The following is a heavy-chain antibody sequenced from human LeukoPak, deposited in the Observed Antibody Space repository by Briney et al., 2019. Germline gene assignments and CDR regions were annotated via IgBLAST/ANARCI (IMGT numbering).Heavy chain of an antibody. J-gene: IGHJ6*02. CDR1: GFTFSDWF. Sequence: GGSLRLSCAASGFTFSDWFVSWIRQAPGTGLEWVSYISNSGNTIYYADSVKGRFTISRDNVKKTVNLKMNSLRAEDTAMYYCARGHFGLDVWGQGTTVTVSS. CDR2: ISNSGNTI. CDR3: ARGHFGLDV. V-gene: IGHV3-11*01.